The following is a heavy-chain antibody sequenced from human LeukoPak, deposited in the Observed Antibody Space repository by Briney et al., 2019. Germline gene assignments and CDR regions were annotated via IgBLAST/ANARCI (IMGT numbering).Heavy chain of an antibody. V-gene: IGHV2-5*02. CDR3: AHSYSTLVLDY. CDR1: GFSLSTSAVG. J-gene: IGHJ4*02. Sequence: SGPTLVKPTHTLTLTCTFSGFSLSTSAVGVGSIRQPPGKALKWLALIYWDDDKRYSPSLQTRLTITKETSKNQVVLTMTNIDPVDTATNYCAHSYSTLVLDYWGQGTRVSVSS. D-gene: IGHD6-13*01. CDR2: IYWDDDK.